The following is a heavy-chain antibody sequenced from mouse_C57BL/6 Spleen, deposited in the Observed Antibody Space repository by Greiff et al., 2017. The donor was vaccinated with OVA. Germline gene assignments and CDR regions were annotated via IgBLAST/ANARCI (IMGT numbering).Heavy chain of an antibody. V-gene: IGHV2-2*01. CDR2: IWSGGST. D-gene: IGHD2-9*01. J-gene: IGHJ4*01. Sequence: VKLVESGPGLVQPSQSLSITCTVSGFSLTSYGVHWVRQSPGKGLEWLGVIWSGGSTDYNAAFISRLSISKDNSKSQVFFKMNSLQADDTAIYYCARTYYGYDVGYAMDYWGQGTSVTVSS. CDR1: GFSLTSYG. CDR3: ARTYYGYDVGYAMDY.